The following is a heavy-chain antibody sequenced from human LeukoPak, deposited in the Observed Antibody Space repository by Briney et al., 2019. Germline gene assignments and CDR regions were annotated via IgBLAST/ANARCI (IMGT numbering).Heavy chain of an antibody. CDR3: AGAVAGTYFDY. D-gene: IGHD6-19*01. CDR2: IYYSGST. J-gene: IGHJ4*02. Sequence: SETLSLTCTVSGGFISSYYWSWIRQPPGKGLEWIGYIYYSGSTNYNPSLKSRVTISVDTSKNQFSLKLSSVTAADTAVYYCAGAVAGTYFDYWGQGTLVTVSS. V-gene: IGHV4-59*08. CDR1: GGFISSYY.